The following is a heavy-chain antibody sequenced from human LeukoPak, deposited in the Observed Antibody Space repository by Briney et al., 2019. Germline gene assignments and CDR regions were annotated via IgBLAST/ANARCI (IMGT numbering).Heavy chain of an antibody. Sequence: ASVKVSCKASGYTFTSYCMHWVRQAPGQGLEWMGIINPSGGSTSYAQKFQGRVTMTRDTSTSTVYMELSSLRSEDTAVYYCARDTSEGATFDYWGQGTLVTVSS. D-gene: IGHD1-26*01. J-gene: IGHJ4*02. CDR2: INPSGGST. CDR1: GYTFTSYC. V-gene: IGHV1-46*01. CDR3: ARDTSEGATFDY.